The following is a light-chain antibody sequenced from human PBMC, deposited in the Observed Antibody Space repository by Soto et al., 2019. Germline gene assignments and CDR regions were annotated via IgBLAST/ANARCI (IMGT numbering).Light chain of an antibody. V-gene: IGLV2-14*03. CDR2: NVY. CDR1: SSDVGAYNF. J-gene: IGLJ1*01. Sequence: QSVLTXPASVSGSPGQSITISCTGTSSDVGAYNFVSWHQQHPGKAPKLMIYNVYDRPSGISYRFSGSKSGNTASLTVSGLQAEDEADYYCSSYAGSNPYVFGTGTKVTVL. CDR3: SSYAGSNPYV.